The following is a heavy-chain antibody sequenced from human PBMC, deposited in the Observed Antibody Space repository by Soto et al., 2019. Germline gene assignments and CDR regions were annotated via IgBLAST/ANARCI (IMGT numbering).Heavy chain of an antibody. D-gene: IGHD6-13*01. CDR1: GGSISSGGYY. Sequence: LSETLSLTCTVSGGSISSGGYYWSWIRQHPGKGLEWIGYIYYSGSTYYNPSLKSRVTISVDTSKNQFSLKLSSVTAADTAVYYCARTAIAAAGPTGYFDYWGQGTLVTVSS. J-gene: IGHJ4*02. CDR2: IYYSGST. CDR3: ARTAIAAAGPTGYFDY. V-gene: IGHV4-31*03.